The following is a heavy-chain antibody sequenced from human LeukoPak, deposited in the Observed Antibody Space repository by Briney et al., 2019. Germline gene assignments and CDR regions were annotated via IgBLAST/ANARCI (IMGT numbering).Heavy chain of an antibody. V-gene: IGHV4-39*01. CDR3: ARRERGCFDI. Sequence: SETLSLTCTVSGGSISSRSSYWGWIRQPPGKGLEWIGSIYYSGSTYYNPSLKSRLTISVDTSKSQFSLKLSSVTAADTAVYYCARRERGCFDIWGQGTMVTVSS. CDR2: IYYSGST. D-gene: IGHD1-26*01. CDR1: GGSISSRSSY. J-gene: IGHJ3*02.